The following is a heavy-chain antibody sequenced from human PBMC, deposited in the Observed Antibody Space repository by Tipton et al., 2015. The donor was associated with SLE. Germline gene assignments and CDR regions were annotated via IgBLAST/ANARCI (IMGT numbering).Heavy chain of an antibody. CDR3: ARGWLNWNDIVDD. Sequence: TLSLTCHVAGGPIRNSPYYWAWIRQPPGKRLEWIGSVFDTGYTAYNPSLETRLTISVDTSKNEFSQKLSSGTAADTAVYYCARGWLNWNDIVDDWGQGTLVTVSS. CDR1: GGPIRNSPYY. CDR2: VFDTGYT. V-gene: IGHV4-39*07. J-gene: IGHJ4*02. D-gene: IGHD1-20*01.